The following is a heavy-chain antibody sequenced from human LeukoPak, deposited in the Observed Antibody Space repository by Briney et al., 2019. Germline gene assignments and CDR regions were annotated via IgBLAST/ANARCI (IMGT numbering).Heavy chain of an antibody. V-gene: IGHV3-33*01. CDR1: GFTFSSYG. J-gene: IGHJ4*02. CDR2: IWYDGSNK. D-gene: IGHD3-22*01. CDR3: ARDPASYDSSGTDY. Sequence: GGSLRLSCAASGFTFSSYGMHWVRQAPGKGLEWVAVIWYDGSNKYYADSVKGRFTISRDNSKNTLYLQMNSLRAEDTAVYYCARDPASYDSSGTDYWGQGTLDTVTS.